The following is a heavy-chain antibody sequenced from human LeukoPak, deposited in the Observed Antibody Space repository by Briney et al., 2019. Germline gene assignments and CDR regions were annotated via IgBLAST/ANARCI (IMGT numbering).Heavy chain of an antibody. V-gene: IGHV3-30*02. J-gene: IGHJ4*02. CDR3: GKDDGSTSLSIDY. CDR2: IRHDGSKN. Sequence: GGSLRLSCAASGFIFSTYGMHWVRQAPGKGLEWVAFIRHDGSKNYYGDSVKGRFTISRDNSKNTLYVQMNSLRPEDTAVYYCGKDDGSTSLSIDYWGQGTLVTVPS. D-gene: IGHD2-2*01. CDR1: GFIFSTYG.